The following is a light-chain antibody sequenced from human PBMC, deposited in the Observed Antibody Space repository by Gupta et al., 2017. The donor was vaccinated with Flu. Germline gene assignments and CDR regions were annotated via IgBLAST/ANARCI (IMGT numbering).Light chain of an antibody. CDR3: MQATQFPRT. J-gene: IGKJ1*01. CDR2: KIS. V-gene: IGKV2-24*01. Sequence: EIVMTQTPLSSLVTLGQPASISCTSSQSLVHSDGTTYLSWLHQRPGQPPRLLIYKISDRLSGVPDRFSGSGAGTDFTLEISRVEADDVGIYYCMQATQFPRTFGQGTKVEIK. CDR1: QSLVHSDGTTY.